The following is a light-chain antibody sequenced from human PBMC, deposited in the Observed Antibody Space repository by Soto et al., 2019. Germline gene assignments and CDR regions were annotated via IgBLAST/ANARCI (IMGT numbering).Light chain of an antibody. CDR2: SNN. J-gene: IGLJ1*01. Sequence: QSALTQPPSASGTPGQMVTISCSGSSSNIGSNTVNWYQQLPGTAPKLLIYSNNQRPSGVPDRFSGSKSDTSASLAISGLQSEDEADYYCAAWDDSLNGYVFGTGTKVTVL. CDR3: AAWDDSLNGYV. V-gene: IGLV1-44*01. CDR1: SSNIGSNT.